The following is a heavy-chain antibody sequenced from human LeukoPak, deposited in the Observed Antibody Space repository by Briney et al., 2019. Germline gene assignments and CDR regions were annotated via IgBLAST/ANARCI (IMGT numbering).Heavy chain of an antibody. V-gene: IGHV4-39*07. CDR1: GGSISSSSYY. D-gene: IGHD6-19*01. Sequence: SETLSLTCTVSGGSISSSSYYWGWIRQPPGKGLEWIGSIYYSGSTYYNPSLKSRVTISVDTSKNQFSLKLSSVTAADTAVYYCASGIAVAYPYLDYWGQGTLVTVSS. CDR3: ASGIAVAYPYLDY. CDR2: IYYSGST. J-gene: IGHJ4*02.